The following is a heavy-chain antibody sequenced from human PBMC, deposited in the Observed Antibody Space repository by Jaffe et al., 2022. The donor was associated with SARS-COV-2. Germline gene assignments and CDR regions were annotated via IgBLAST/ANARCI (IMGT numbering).Heavy chain of an antibody. CDR3: AKRGGITGTTYYGMDV. J-gene: IGHJ6*02. Sequence: QVQLVESGGGVVQPGRSLRLSCAASGFTFSSYGMHWVRQAPGKGLEWVAVISYDGSNKYYADSVKGRFTISRDNSKNTLYLQMNSLRAEDTAVYYCAKRGGITGTTYYGMDVWGQGTTVTVSS. CDR2: ISYDGSNK. V-gene: IGHV3-30*18. D-gene: IGHD1-20*01. CDR1: GFTFSSYG.